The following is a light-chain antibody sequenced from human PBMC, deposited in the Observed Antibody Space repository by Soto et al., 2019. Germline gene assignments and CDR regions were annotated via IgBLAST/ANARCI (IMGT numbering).Light chain of an antibody. CDR2: WAS. CDR1: QSVLYSSNNKNY. Sequence: DIVMTQSPDSLAVSLGERATINCKSSQSVLYSSNNKNYLAWYQQKPGQPPKLLIYWASTRESGVPDRFSGSGSGTDFTLTISSLQAEDVEVYYCQQYYSTPPYTFGPGTKLEIK. J-gene: IGKJ2*01. V-gene: IGKV4-1*01. CDR3: QQYYSTPPYT.